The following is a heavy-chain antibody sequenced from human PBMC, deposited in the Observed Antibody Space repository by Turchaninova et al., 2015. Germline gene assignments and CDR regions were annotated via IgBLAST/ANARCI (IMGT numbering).Heavy chain of an antibody. CDR2: IYYSGST. Sequence: QVQLQESGPGLVKPSPPLSRTCPGSGASRSSGGYYGSWIRQQPGKGLGWIGYIYYSGSTYYNPSLKSRVTISVDTSKNQFSLKLSSVTAADTAVYYCARDSRDGYSWVGFDYWGQGTLVTVSS. V-gene: IGHV4-31*03. CDR3: ARDSRDGYSWVGFDY. J-gene: IGHJ4*02. D-gene: IGHD5-18*01. CDR1: GASRSSGGYY.